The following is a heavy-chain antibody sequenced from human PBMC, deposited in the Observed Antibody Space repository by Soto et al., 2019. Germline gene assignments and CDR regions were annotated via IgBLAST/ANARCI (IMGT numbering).Heavy chain of an antibody. CDR2: ISYDGSNK. Sequence: QVQLVESGGGVVQPGRSLRLSCAASGFTFSSYAMHWVRQAPGKGLEWVAVISYDGSNKYYADSVKGRFTISRDNSKNTLYLQMNSLRAEDTAVYYCARDQEDTMILNYYYGMDVWGQGTTVTVSS. J-gene: IGHJ6*02. D-gene: IGHD3-22*01. V-gene: IGHV3-30-3*01. CDR1: GFTFSSYA. CDR3: ARDQEDTMILNYYYGMDV.